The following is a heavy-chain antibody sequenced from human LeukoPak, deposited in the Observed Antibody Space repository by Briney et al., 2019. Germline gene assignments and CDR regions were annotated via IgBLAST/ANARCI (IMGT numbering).Heavy chain of an antibody. CDR3: ASAVTGYDSSGYYYYYMDV. CDR2: INHSGST. CDR1: GGSFSGYY. D-gene: IGHD3-22*01. V-gene: IGHV4-34*01. J-gene: IGHJ6*03. Sequence: NPSETLSLTCAVYGGSFSGYYWSWIRQPPGKGLEWIGEINHSGSTNYNPSLKSRVTISVDTSKNQFSLKLSSVTAADTAVYYCASAVTGYDSSGYYYYYMDVWGKGTTVTVSS.